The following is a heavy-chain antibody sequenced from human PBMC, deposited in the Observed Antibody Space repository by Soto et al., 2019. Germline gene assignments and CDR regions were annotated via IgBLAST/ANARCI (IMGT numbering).Heavy chain of an antibody. CDR1: GFTFRNYA. J-gene: IGHJ5*02. Sequence: PGGSLRLSCAVYGFTFRNYAMSWVRQAPGKGLEWIAGITGTGNSISYSDSVRGRFTISRDNSENTLYLQMNSLRAEDTAVYWCAKTPNSRLLTSWGQGALVTVSS. V-gene: IGHV3-23*01. CDR2: ITGTGNSI. CDR3: AKTPNSRLLTS. D-gene: IGHD3-9*01.